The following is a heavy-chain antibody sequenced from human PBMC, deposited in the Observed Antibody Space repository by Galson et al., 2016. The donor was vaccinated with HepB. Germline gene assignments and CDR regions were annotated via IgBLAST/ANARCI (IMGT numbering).Heavy chain of an antibody. CDR2: VHYSGIT. V-gene: IGHV4-59*11. CDR1: GASISGHY. D-gene: IGHD3/OR15-3a*01. J-gene: IGHJ6*02. CDR3: ARDGRAWVGLDV. Sequence: ETLSPTCAVSGASISGHYWSWIRQPPGKGLEWIGFVHYSGITNYNPSLKSRVSISIDTSKPHFSLRLTSFTVADTAISYCARDGRAWVGLDVWGQGTTVTVSS.